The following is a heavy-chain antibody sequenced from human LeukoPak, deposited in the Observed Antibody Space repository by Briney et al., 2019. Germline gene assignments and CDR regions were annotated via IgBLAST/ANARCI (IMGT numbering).Heavy chain of an antibody. D-gene: IGHD2/OR15-2a*01. CDR1: GFTFSSYG. CDR2: IWYDGSNK. Sequence: GGSLRLSCAASGFTFSSYGMHWVRQAPGKGLEWVAVIWYDGSNKYYADSVKGRFTISRDNSKNTLYLQMNSLRAEDTAVYYCARALLTSPPDYGMDVWGKGTTVTVSP. V-gene: IGHV3-33*01. J-gene: IGHJ6*04. CDR3: ARALLTSPPDYGMDV.